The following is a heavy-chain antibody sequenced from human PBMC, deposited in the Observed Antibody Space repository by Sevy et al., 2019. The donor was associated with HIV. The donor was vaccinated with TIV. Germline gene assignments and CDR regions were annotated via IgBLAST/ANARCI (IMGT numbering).Heavy chain of an antibody. D-gene: IGHD2-2*01. Sequence: ASVKVSSKASGYTFTSYGISWVRQAPGQGLEWMGWISDYNGNTNYAQKLQGRVTMTTDTSTSTAYMELRSLRSNDTAVYYCARGCSSTSCNNWFDPWGQGTLVTVSS. CDR2: ISDYNGNT. V-gene: IGHV1-18*01. CDR3: ARGCSSTSCNNWFDP. J-gene: IGHJ5*02. CDR1: GYTFTSYG.